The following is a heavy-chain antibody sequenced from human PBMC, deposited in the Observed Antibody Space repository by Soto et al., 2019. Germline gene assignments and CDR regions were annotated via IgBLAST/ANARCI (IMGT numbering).Heavy chain of an antibody. V-gene: IGHV4-34*01. CDR2: INHSGST. J-gene: IGHJ6*02. Sequence: SETLSLTCAVYGGSFSGYYWNWIRQPPGKGLEWIGEINHSGSTNYNPSLKSRVTISVDTSKNQFSLKLSSVTAADTAVYYCARVRGSGSYYKFHYYGMDVWGQGTTVTVSS. CDR1: GGSFSGYY. CDR3: ARVRGSGSYYKFHYYGMDV. D-gene: IGHD3-10*01.